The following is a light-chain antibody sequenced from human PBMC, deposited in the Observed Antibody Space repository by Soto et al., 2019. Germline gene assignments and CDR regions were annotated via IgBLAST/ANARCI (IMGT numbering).Light chain of an antibody. CDR2: GAS. V-gene: IGKV3-11*01. J-gene: IGKJ1*01. Sequence: VLTLSLGTVSLKHGERATLSCRASQSVSSRFLAWYQQKPGQAPRLLMYGASNRATGIPARFSGSGSGTDFILTISSLEPEDFAVYYCQQRSNWPQTFGQGTKV. CDR3: QQRSNWPQT. CDR1: QSVSSRF.